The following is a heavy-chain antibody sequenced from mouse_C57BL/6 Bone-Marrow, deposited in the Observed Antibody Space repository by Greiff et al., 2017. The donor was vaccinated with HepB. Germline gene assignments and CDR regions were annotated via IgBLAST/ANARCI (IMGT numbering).Heavy chain of an antibody. V-gene: IGHV1-72*01. CDR3: ARAYYGSRWYFDV. CDR2: IDPNSGGT. Sequence: QVHVKQSGAELVKPGASVKLSCKASGYTFTSYWMHWVKQRPGRGLEWIGRIDPNSGGTKYNEKFKSKATLTVDKPSSTAYMQLSSLTSEDSAVYYCARAYYGSRWYFDVWGTGTTVTVSS. CDR1: GYTFTSYW. J-gene: IGHJ1*03. D-gene: IGHD1-1*01.